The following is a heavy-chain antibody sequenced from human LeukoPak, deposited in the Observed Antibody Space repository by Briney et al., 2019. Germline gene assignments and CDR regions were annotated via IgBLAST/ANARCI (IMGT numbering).Heavy chain of an antibody. CDR2: ISNSGDST. CDR3: AKGWFGQLLFDS. J-gene: IGHJ4*02. D-gene: IGHD3-10*01. CDR1: GFTFSSYG. Sequence: AGGSLRLSCAASGFTFSSYGMNWVRQAQGKGLEWVSDISNSGDSTNYADSVKGRFTISRDNSKNTLYLQMSSLRAEDTATYYCAKGWFGQLLFDSWGLGTLVTVSS. V-gene: IGHV3-23*01.